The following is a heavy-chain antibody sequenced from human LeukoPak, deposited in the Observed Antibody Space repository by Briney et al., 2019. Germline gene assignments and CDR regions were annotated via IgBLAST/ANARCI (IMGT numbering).Heavy chain of an antibody. V-gene: IGHV3-30*02. CDR2: IRYDGSNK. CDR3: AKDYSKTSYYGSGTYYRPKWFDP. Sequence: GGSLRLSCAASGFTFSSYGMHWVRQAPGKGLEWVAFIRYDGSNKYYADSVKGRFTISRDNSKNTLYLQMNSLRAEDTAVYYCAKDYSKTSYYGSGTYYRPKWFDPWGQGTLVTVPS. CDR1: GFTFSSYG. J-gene: IGHJ5*02. D-gene: IGHD3-10*01.